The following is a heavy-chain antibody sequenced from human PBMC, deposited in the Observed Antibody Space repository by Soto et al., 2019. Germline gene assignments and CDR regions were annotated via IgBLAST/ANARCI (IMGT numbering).Heavy chain of an antibody. D-gene: IGHD2-21*02. J-gene: IGHJ4*02. CDR3: ARTARVPDF. CDR1: GASITTYY. V-gene: IGHV4-59*01. Sequence: SETLSLTCIVSGASITTYYWSWFRQPPGQGLESLGYIYHTGVTNSNPSLRGQLSISIDTAKNQFSLKLSSVTSADTAIYYCARTARVPDFWGPGILVTVSS. CDR2: IYHTGVT.